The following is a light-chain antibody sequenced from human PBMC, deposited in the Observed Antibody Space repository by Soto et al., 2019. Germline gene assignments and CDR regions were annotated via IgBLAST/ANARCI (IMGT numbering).Light chain of an antibody. Sequence: IQLTQSPSSLSASVGDRVTITFRVSQGISSYLAWYQQKPGKAPKLLIYAASTLQSGVPSRFSGSGSGTDFTLTISSLQPEDFATYFCQQYQTYAAFGQGTRLEIK. CDR3: QQYQTYAA. J-gene: IGKJ5*01. CDR1: QGISSY. CDR2: AAS. V-gene: IGKV1-9*01.